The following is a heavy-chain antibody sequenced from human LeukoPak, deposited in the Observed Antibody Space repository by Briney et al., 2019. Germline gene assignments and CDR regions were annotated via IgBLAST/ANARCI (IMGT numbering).Heavy chain of an antibody. J-gene: IGHJ4*02. CDR3: ANSFQLTTVNY. Sequence: GGSLRPSCAASGFTFSSYWMHWVRQAPGKGLVWVSRINSDGSSTTYADSVKGRFTISRDNAKNTLYLQMNSLRAEDTAVYYCANSFQLTTVNYWGQGALVTVSS. CDR2: INSDGSST. CDR1: GFTFSSYW. D-gene: IGHD4-17*01. V-gene: IGHV3-74*01.